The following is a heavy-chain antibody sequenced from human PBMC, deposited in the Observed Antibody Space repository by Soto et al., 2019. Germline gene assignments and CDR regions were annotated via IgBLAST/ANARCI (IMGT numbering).Heavy chain of an antibody. CDR1: GFTFSSYG. J-gene: IGHJ4*02. CDR3: AKEMGIYSGYDPFDY. CDR2: ISYDGSNK. Sequence: PGGSLRLSCAASGFTFSSYGMHWVRQAPGKGLEWVAVISYDGSNKYYADSVKGRFTISRDNSKNTLYLQMNSLRAEDTAVYYCAKEMGIYSGYDPFDYWGQGTLVTVSS. V-gene: IGHV3-30*18. D-gene: IGHD5-12*01.